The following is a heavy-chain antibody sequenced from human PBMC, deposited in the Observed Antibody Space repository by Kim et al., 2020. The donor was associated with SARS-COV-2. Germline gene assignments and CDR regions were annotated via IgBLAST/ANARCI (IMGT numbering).Heavy chain of an antibody. Sequence: SLRCRVTISVHTSKNQFSLKLSSVTAADTAVYYCATKYYDILTGYECYDYWGQGTLVTVSS. J-gene: IGHJ4*02. D-gene: IGHD3-9*01. V-gene: IGHV4-39*01. CDR3: ATKYYDILTGYECYDY.